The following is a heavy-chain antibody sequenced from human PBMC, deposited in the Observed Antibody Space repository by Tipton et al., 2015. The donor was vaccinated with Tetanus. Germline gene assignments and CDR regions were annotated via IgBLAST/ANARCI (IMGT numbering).Heavy chain of an antibody. Sequence: GLVKPSQTLSLTCTVSGGSITSGGYYWSWIRQHPGKGLEWIGDIYYSGSTYYNPSLKSRVTISVDTSKNQFSLTLNSMAAADTGVYYCARHQSGYFTPFDYWGQGKLVTVSS. D-gene: IGHD3-3*01. CDR1: GGSITSGGYY. CDR3: ARHQSGYFTPFDY. CDR2: IYYSGST. V-gene: IGHV4-31*03. J-gene: IGHJ4*02.